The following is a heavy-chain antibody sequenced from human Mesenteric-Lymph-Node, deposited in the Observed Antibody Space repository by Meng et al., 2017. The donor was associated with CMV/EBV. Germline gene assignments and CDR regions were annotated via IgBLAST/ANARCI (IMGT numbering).Heavy chain of an antibody. D-gene: IGHD7-27*01. Sequence: SCEASGYTFTTSPLNWVRQAPGQGLEWLGWINTETGTPTYAQGFTGRFVFSLDTSVSTAYLQISSLKADDAAVYYCVRSVYRLGIIYWGQETLVTVSS. J-gene: IGHJ4*02. CDR2: INTETGTP. CDR3: VRSVYRLGIIY. V-gene: IGHV7-4-1*02. CDR1: GYTFTTSP.